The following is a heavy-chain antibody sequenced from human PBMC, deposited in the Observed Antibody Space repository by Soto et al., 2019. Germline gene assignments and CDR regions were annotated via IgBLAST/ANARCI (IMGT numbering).Heavy chain of an antibody. V-gene: IGHV3-9*01. Sequence: EVQLVESGGGLVQPGRSLRLSCAASGFTFDDYAMHWVRQAPGKGLEWVSGMSWNSGSIGYADSVKGRFTISRDNDKNALYLQMNSLRAEDTALYYCANDMSGYYYYGMDVWGQGTTVTVSS. J-gene: IGHJ6*02. CDR2: MSWNSGSI. CDR3: ANDMSGYYYYGMDV. CDR1: GFTFDDYA.